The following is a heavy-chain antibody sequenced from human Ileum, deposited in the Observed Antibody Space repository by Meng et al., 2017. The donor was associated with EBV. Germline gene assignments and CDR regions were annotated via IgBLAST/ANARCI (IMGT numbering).Heavy chain of an antibody. CDR1: GGSISSSNW. CDR2: IYHSGST. D-gene: IGHD6-19*01. Sequence: QARLHESGPSWGEPSGTLSLTYAVSGGSISSSNWWSWVRQPPRKGLEWIGEIYHSGSTNYNPSLKSRVTISVDKSKNQFSLNLSSVTAADTAVYNCARVGQWLPIDYWGQGTLVTVSS. CDR3: ARVGQWLPIDY. J-gene: IGHJ4*02. V-gene: IGHV4-4*02.